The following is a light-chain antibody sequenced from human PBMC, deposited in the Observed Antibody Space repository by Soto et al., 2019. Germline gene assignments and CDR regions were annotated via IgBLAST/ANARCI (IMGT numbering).Light chain of an antibody. V-gene: IGKV2-30*02. Sequence: DVVMTQSPLSLPVTLGQPASISCRSSQSVIHSDGSTYLNWFQQRPGQSPRRRIYEVSDRDSGVPGRLAGSGSGTDFTRKIRWVEVGDVGGYYFMPGTHWAWTFGQGPEVEIK. CDR1: QSVIHSDGSTY. CDR3: MPGTHWAWT. CDR2: EVS. J-gene: IGKJ1*01.